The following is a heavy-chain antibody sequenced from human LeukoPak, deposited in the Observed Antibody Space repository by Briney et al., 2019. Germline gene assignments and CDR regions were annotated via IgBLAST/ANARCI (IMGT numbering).Heavy chain of an antibody. V-gene: IGHV3-11*01. J-gene: IGHJ4*02. CDR2: ISSSGSTI. CDR3: ARDWTSFDY. Sequence: LECVSYISSSGSTIYYADSVKGRFTISRDNAKNSLYLQMNSLRAEDTAVYYCARDWTSFDYWGQGTLVTVSS. D-gene: IGHD3/OR15-3a*01.